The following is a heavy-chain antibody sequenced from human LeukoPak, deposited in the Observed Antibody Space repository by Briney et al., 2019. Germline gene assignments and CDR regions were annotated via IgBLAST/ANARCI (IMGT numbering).Heavy chain of an antibody. Sequence: ASVNVSCKASGYTSTGYYMHWVRQAPGQGLEWMGWINPNSGGTNYAQKFQGRVTMTRDTSISTAYMELSRLRSDDTAVYYCARYPSDYDILTGYPDSWGQGTLVTVSS. J-gene: IGHJ4*02. CDR2: INPNSGGT. CDR1: GYTSTGYY. V-gene: IGHV1-2*02. D-gene: IGHD3-9*01. CDR3: ARYPSDYDILTGYPDS.